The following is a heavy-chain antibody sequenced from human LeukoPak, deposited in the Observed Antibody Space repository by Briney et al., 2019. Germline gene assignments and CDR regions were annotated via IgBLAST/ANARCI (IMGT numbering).Heavy chain of an antibody. D-gene: IGHD3-16*02. CDR1: GGSISSYY. CDR2: IYYSGST. V-gene: IGHV4-59*01. CDR3: ARDYQDYYYMDV. Sequence: SETMSLTCTVSGGSISSYYWSWIRQPPGKGLEWIGYIYYSGSTNYNPSLKSRVTISVDTSKNQFSLKLSSVPAADTAVYYCARDYQDYYYMDVWGKGTTVTVSS. J-gene: IGHJ6*03.